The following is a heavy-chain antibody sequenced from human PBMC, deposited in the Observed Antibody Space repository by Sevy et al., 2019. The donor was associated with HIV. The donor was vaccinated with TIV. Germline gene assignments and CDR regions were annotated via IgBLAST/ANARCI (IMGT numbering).Heavy chain of an antibody. CDR1: EFTFSYYW. CDR3: AGQDFYSSPPAGMDV. CDR2: IKQDGSEK. J-gene: IGHJ6*02. D-gene: IGHD3-22*01. V-gene: IGHV3-7*03. Sequence: GGSLRLSCAASEFTFSYYWMTWVRQAPGKGLEWVANIKQDGSEKYYVDSVKGRFTISRDNAKNSLYLQMNSLRAEDTALYYWAGQDFYSSPPAGMDVWGQGTTVTVSS.